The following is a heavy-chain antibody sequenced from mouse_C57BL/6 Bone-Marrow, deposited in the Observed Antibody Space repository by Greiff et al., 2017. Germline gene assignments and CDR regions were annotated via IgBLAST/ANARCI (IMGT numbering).Heavy chain of an antibody. CDR2: IDPSDSYT. Sequence: QVQLQQPGAELVKPGASVKLSCKASGYTFTSYWMQWVNQRPGQGLEWIGEIDPSDSYTNYHQKFKGKATLTVDTSSSTAYMQLSSLTFEDSAVYYGARDGSGSRYRYAMDYWGQGTSVTVSS. CDR1: GYTFTSYW. V-gene: IGHV1-50*01. J-gene: IGHJ4*01. CDR3: ARDGSGSRYRYAMDY. D-gene: IGHD1-1*01.